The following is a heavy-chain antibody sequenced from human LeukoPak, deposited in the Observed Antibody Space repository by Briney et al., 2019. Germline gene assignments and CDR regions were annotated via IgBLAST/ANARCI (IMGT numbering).Heavy chain of an antibody. J-gene: IGHJ4*02. CDR3: ARMGYSNYEFAY. CDR1: GGSISSDY. Sequence: SETLSLTCTVSGGSISSDYWSWIRQPPGRGLEWVGYTSYRGNTDYNPSLKSRITISVDTSENQFSLKLSSVTAADTAVYHCARMGYSNYEFAYWGQGTLVTVSS. CDR2: TSYRGNT. V-gene: IGHV4-59*08. D-gene: IGHD4-11*01.